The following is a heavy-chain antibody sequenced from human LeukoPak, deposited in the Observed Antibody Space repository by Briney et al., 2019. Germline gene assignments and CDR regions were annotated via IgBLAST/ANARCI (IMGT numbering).Heavy chain of an antibody. J-gene: IGHJ4*02. CDR2: INPNSGGT. CDR1: GYTFTGYY. V-gene: IGHV1-2*06. Sequence: ASVKLSCKASGYTFTGYYMHWVRQAPGQGLEWMGRINPNSGGTNYAQKFQGRVTMTRDTSISTAYLEMSRLRSDDTAVYYCAIITFGGVIVLDYWGQGTLVTVSA. D-gene: IGHD3-16*02. CDR3: AIITFGGVIVLDY.